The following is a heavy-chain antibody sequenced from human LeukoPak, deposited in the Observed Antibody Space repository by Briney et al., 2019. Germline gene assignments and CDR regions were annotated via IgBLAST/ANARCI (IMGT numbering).Heavy chain of an antibody. CDR3: ATSGRADY. J-gene: IGHJ4*02. Sequence: SETLSLTCTVSGGSISSSSYYWGWIRQPPGKGPEWIGNIYYSGSTSYNPSLKSRVTISVDTSKNQFSLKLSSVTAADTAVYYCATSGRADYWGQGTLVTVSS. CDR2: IYYSGST. D-gene: IGHD6-19*01. CDR1: GGSISSSSYY. V-gene: IGHV4-39*01.